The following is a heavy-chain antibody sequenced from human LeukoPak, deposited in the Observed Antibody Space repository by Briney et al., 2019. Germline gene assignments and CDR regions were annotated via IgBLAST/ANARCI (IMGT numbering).Heavy chain of an antibody. D-gene: IGHD6-13*01. Sequence: GGSLRLSCTASGFTFSNHAMTWVRQAPGKGLEWVSSMSSGGTYIYYADSVRGRFTISRDNAKNSLYLVMNSLRAEDTAVYYCAKGSSSWQMGAFDYWGQGTLVTVSS. CDR2: MSSGGTYI. CDR1: GFTFSNHA. V-gene: IGHV3-21*04. J-gene: IGHJ4*02. CDR3: AKGSSSWQMGAFDY.